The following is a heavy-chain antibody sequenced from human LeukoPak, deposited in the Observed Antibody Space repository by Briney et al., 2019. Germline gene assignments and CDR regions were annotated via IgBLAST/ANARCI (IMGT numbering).Heavy chain of an antibody. D-gene: IGHD3-9*01. J-gene: IGHJ4*02. CDR1: GFTFTTFW. CDR2: ISNDGSST. Sequence: GGSLRLSCATSGFTFTTFWMHWVRQAPGKGLVWVSRISNDGSSTNYADSVKGRFTISRDNAKNTLYLQMNSLRAEDTAVYYCAKDFFTDYDILTGYFDYWGQGTLVTVSS. CDR3: AKDFFTDYDILTGYFDY. V-gene: IGHV3-74*01.